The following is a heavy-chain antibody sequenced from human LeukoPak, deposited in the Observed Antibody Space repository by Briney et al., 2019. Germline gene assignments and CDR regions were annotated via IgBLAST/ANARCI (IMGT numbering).Heavy chain of an antibody. CDR1: GGSISSYY. CDR2: IYTSGST. V-gene: IGHV4-4*07. D-gene: IGHD3-10*01. CDR3: VREISLYGSGSPMFDP. J-gene: IGHJ5*02. Sequence: PSETLSLTCTVSGGSISSYYWSWIRQPAGKGLEWIGRIYTSGSTNYNPSLKSRVTMSVDTSKNQFSLKLSSVTAADTAVYYCVREISLYGSGSPMFDPWGQGTLVTVSS.